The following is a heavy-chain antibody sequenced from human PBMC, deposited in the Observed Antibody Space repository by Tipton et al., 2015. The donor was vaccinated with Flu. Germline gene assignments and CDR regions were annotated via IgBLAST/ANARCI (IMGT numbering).Heavy chain of an antibody. Sequence: TLSLTCSVSGSSIGSDYYWGWVRRPPGKGLEWIGTIYRNGNTYYNPSLKSRVTISVDTSQNQFSLKLSSVTAADTAVYYCARHTGDSVRGVIDYWGQGTLVTVSS. CDR2: IYRNGNT. J-gene: IGHJ4*02. D-gene: IGHD3-10*02. V-gene: IGHV4-38-2*01. CDR1: GSSIGSDYY. CDR3: ARHTGDSVRGVIDY.